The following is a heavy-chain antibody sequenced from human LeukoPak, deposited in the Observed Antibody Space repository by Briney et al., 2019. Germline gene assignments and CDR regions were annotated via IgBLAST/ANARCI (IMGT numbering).Heavy chain of an antibody. J-gene: IGHJ4*02. CDR1: GFTFSDYY. CDR3: AKDSLSGSYSDY. D-gene: IGHD1-26*01. Sequence: PGGSLRLSCAASGFTFSDYYMSWIRQAPGKGLEWVSAISGSGGSTYYADSVKGRFTISRDNSKNTLYLQMNSLRAEDTAVYYCAKDSLSGSYSDYWGQGTLVTVSS. V-gene: IGHV3-23*01. CDR2: ISGSGGST.